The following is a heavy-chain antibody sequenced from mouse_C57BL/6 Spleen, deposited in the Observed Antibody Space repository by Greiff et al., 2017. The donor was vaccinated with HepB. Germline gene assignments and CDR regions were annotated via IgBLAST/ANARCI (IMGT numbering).Heavy chain of an antibody. V-gene: IGHV1-54*01. CDR1: GYAFTNYL. Sequence: VQLQQSGAELVRPGTSVKVSSKASGYAFTNYLIEWVKQRPGQGLEWIGVINPGSGGTNYNEKFKGKATLTSDKSSSTAYMQLSSLTSEDSAVYFCARGAYQGYFDYWGQGTTLTVSS. J-gene: IGHJ2*01. CDR3: ARGAYQGYFDY. D-gene: IGHD6-5*01. CDR2: INPGSGGT.